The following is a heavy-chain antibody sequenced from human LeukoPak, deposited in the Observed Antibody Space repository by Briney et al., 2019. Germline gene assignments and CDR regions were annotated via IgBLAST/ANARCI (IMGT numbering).Heavy chain of an antibody. Sequence: ASVKVSCKASGYTFTSYGISWVRQAPGQGLEWMGWISAYNGNTNYAQKLQGRVTMTTDTSTSTAYTELRSLRSDDTAVYYCARDSYYYDSSGYSHYFDYWGQGTLVTVSS. D-gene: IGHD3-22*01. CDR2: ISAYNGNT. CDR3: ARDSYYYDSSGYSHYFDY. CDR1: GYTFTSYG. V-gene: IGHV1-18*01. J-gene: IGHJ4*02.